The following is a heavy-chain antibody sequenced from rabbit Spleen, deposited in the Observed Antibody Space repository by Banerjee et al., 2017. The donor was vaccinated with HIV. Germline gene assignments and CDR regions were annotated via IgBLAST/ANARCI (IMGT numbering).Heavy chain of an antibody. CDR3: ARSPGSIYYRHNL. V-gene: IGHV1S45*01. D-gene: IGHD8-1*01. J-gene: IGHJ4*01. Sequence: QEQLEESGGDLVKPEGSLTLTCTASEFTISNNYWMSWVRQAPGKGLEWIGYIDAVGSGDTYYASWAKGRFTISKTSSTTVTLQMTSLTAADTATYFCARSPGSIYYRHNLWGPGTLVTVS. CDR1: EFTISNNYW. CDR2: IDAVGSGDT.